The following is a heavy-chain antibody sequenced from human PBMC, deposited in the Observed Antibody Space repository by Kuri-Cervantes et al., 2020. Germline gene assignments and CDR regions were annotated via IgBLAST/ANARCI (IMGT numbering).Heavy chain of an antibody. CDR3: ASSTSRPRDWYFDL. V-gene: IGHV4-61*02. J-gene: IGHJ2*01. Sequence: SETLSLTCTVSGGSISSGSYYWSWIRQPAGKGLEWIGRIYTSGSTNYNPSLKSRVTISVDTPKNQFSLKLSSVTAADTAVYYCASSTSRPRDWYFDLWGRGTLVTVSS. CDR1: GGSISSGSYY. D-gene: IGHD2-2*01. CDR2: IYTSGST.